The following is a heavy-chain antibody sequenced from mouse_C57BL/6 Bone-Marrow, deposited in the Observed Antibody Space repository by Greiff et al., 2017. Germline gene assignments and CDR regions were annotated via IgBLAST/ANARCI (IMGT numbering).Heavy chain of an antibody. CDR2: ISSGGSYT. CDR1: GFTFSSYG. CDR3: ARRYGSIYWYFDV. Sequence: EVKLMESGGDLVKPGGSLKLSCAASGFTFSSYGMSWVRQTPDKRLEWVATISSGGSYTYYPDSVKGRFTISRDNAKNTLYLQMSILKSEDTAMYYFARRYGSIYWYFDVWGTGTTVTVSS. J-gene: IGHJ1*03. D-gene: IGHD1-1*01. V-gene: IGHV5-6*02.